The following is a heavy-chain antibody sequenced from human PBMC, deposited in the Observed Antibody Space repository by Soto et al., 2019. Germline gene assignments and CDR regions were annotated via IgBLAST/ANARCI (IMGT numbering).Heavy chain of an antibody. V-gene: IGHV4-30-4*01. CDR1: GFSVRSSYY. J-gene: IGHJ4*02. D-gene: IGHD3-22*01. CDR2: IYYSGST. Sequence: SATLSLTSVVSGFSVRSSYYWSCIHQPPGKGLEWIGYIYYSGSTYYNPSLKSRVTISVDTSKNQFSLKLSSVTAADTAVYYCARADITTYFDYWGQGTLVTVSS. CDR3: ARADITTYFDY.